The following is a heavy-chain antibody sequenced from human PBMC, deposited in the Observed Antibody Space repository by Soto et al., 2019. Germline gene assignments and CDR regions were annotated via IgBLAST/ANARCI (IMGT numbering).Heavy chain of an antibody. J-gene: IGHJ4*02. V-gene: IGHV1-2*04. CDR1: GYTFTGYY. Sequence: ASVKVSCKASGYTFTGYYMHWVRQAPGQGLEWMGWINPNSGGTNYAQRFQGWVTMTRDTSISTAYMELSRLRSDDTAAYYCARGADYYDSSGYYRSRRYFDYWGQGTLVTVSS. D-gene: IGHD3-22*01. CDR2: INPNSGGT. CDR3: ARGADYYDSSGYYRSRRYFDY.